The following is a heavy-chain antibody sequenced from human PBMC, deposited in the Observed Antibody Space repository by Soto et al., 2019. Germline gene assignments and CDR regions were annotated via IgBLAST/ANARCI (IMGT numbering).Heavy chain of an antibody. CDR3: ATKRSTGTLENYYYYGMDV. Sequence: QVQLVQSGAEVKKPGSSVKVSCKASGGTFSSYAISWVRQAPGQGLEWMGGIIPIFGTANYAQKFQGRVTITADESTSTAYMELSSLRSEDTAVYYCATKRSTGTLENYYYYGMDVWGQGTTVTVSS. J-gene: IGHJ6*02. V-gene: IGHV1-69*01. CDR1: GGTFSSYA. CDR2: IIPIFGTA. D-gene: IGHD1-7*01.